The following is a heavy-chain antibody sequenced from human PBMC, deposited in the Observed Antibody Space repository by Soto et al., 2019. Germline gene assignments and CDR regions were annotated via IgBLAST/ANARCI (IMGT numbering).Heavy chain of an antibody. Sequence: SETLSLTCAVYGGSFSGYYWSWIRQPPGKGLEWIGEINHSGSTNYNPSLKSRVTISVDTSKNQFSLKLSSVTAADTAVYYCARAYYDFWSGYYQNYFDYWGQGTLVTVSS. CDR1: GGSFSGYY. CDR3: ARAYYDFWSGYYQNYFDY. J-gene: IGHJ4*02. V-gene: IGHV4-34*01. CDR2: INHSGST. D-gene: IGHD3-3*01.